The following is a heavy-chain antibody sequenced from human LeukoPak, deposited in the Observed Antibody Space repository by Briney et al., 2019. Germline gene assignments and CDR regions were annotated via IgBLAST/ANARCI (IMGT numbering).Heavy chain of an antibody. CDR2: IRSKAYGGTT. J-gene: IGHJ4*02. Sequence: GGSLRLSCTASGFTFGDYAMSWVRQAPGKGLEWVGFIRSKAYGGTTEYAASVKGRFTISRDDSKSIAYLQMDSLKTEDTAVYYCTRGSSRFGVVDYFDYWGQGTLVSVSS. CDR1: GFTFGDYA. CDR3: TRGSSRFGVVDYFDY. D-gene: IGHD3-3*01. V-gene: IGHV3-49*04.